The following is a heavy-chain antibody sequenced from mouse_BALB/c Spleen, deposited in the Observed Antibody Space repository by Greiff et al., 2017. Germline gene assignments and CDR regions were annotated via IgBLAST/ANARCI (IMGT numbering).Heavy chain of an antibody. CDR1: GYSFTSYW. J-gene: IGHJ4*01. V-gene: IGHV1-4*01. Sequence: QVQLKQSGPQLVRPGASVKISCKASGYSFTSYWMHWVKQRPGQGLEWIGYINPSTGYTEYNQKFKDKATLTADKSSSTAYMQLSSLTSEDSAVYYCARNLLYYYAMDYWGQGTSVTVSS. D-gene: IGHD2-3*01. CDR2: INPSTGYT. CDR3: ARNLLYYYAMDY.